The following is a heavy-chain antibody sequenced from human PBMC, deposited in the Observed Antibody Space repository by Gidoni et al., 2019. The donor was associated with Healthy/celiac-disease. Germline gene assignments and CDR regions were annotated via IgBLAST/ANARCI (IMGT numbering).Heavy chain of an antibody. Sequence: QVQLQASGPGLVKPSETLSITCTVSGGSISCYYWSWIRQPPGKGLEWIGYIYYSGSSNYNPSLKSRVTISVDTSKNQFSLKLSSVTAADTAVYYCARGGVVNYDSSGYYYDYWGQGTLVTVSS. CDR2: IYYSGSS. CDR3: ARGGVVNYDSSGYYYDY. V-gene: IGHV4-59*01. CDR1: GGSISCYY. D-gene: IGHD3-22*01. J-gene: IGHJ4*02.